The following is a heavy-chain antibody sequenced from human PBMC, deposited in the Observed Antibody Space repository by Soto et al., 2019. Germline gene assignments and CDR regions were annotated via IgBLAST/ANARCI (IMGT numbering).Heavy chain of an antibody. D-gene: IGHD3-10*01. CDR2: IYHSGST. CDR1: GYSISSGYY. J-gene: IGHJ5*02. CDR3: ARDNYYGSGSYYNENWFDP. Sequence: SETLSLTCAVSGYSISSGYYWGWIRQPPGRGLEWIGSIYHSGSTYYNPSLKSRVTISVDTSKNQFSLKLSSVAAADTAVYYCARDNYYGSGSYYNENWFDPWGQGTLVTVSS. V-gene: IGHV4-38-2*02.